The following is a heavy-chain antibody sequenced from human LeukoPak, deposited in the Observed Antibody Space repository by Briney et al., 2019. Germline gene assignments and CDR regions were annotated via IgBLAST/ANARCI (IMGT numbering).Heavy chain of an antibody. V-gene: IGHV3-23*01. CDR3: AKKGASPGWFDP. J-gene: IGHJ5*02. CDR1: GFTFSSYA. CDR2: TSGSGGRS. D-gene: IGHD3-16*01. Sequence: GGSLRLSCAVSGFTFSSYAMSWVRQAPGKGLEWVSGTSGSGGRSYYADPVKGRFTISRDNSKNMLYLEMNSLRVDDTAVYYCAKKGASPGWFDPWGQGTLVIVSS.